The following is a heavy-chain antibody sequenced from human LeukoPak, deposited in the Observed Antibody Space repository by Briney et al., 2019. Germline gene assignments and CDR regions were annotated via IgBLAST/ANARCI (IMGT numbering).Heavy chain of an antibody. Sequence: GGSLRLSCAASGFTFSHYAMGWVRQAPGKGLEWVSTLNGGGDRKHYADSVRGRFIISRDNSKNTLDLQMNNLRAEDTAVYYCDGADYWGQGTVVTVSS. CDR2: LNGGGDRK. J-gene: IGHJ4*02. CDR1: GFTFSHYA. CDR3: DGADY. D-gene: IGHD5-24*01. V-gene: IGHV3-23*01.